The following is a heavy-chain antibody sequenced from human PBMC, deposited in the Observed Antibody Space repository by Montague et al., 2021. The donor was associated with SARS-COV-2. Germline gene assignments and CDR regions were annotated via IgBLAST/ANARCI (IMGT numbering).Heavy chain of an antibody. Sequence: TLSLTRTVSGASITSGSYYWSWIRQPAGTRLEWIGRKYTTGSTNYDPSLKSRGAISVDTSKNQFSLKLSSVTAADTAVYYCARAGEQLVRGRWYFDYWGQGILVTVSP. V-gene: IGHV4-61*02. CDR2: KYTTGST. J-gene: IGHJ4*02. D-gene: IGHD6-6*01. CDR1: GASITSGSYY. CDR3: ARAGEQLVRGRWYFDY.